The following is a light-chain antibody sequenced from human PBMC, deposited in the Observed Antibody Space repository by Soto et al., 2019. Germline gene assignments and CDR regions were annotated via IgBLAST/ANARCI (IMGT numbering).Light chain of an antibody. CDR3: QQHNKWPHT. Sequence: EVVMTQSPATLSVSPGERATLSCRASQTVSSDLAWFQQRPGQAPRLLIYDASTRATGVAARFSGSGSGTEFTLTTSSLQSEDFAVYYCQQHNKWPHTFGQGTKVDIK. V-gene: IGKV3-15*01. CDR2: DAS. J-gene: IGKJ2*01. CDR1: QTVSSD.